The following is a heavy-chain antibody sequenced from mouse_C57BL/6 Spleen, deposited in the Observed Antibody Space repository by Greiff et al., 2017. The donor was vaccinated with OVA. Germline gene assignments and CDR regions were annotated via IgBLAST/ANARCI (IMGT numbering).Heavy chain of an antibody. CDR1: GYTFTSHS. CDR3: ARSGYSNFDY. J-gene: IGHJ2*01. D-gene: IGHD2-5*01. CDR2: IYPRDGCT. V-gene: IGHV1-78*01. Sequence: VQLQQSDAELVKPGASVKISCKVSGYTFTSHSIHWVKQRPEQGLEWIGSIYPRDGCTKYNEKFKGKATLTAAQSSSTAYMQLNSLTSEDSAVYFCARSGYSNFDYWGQGTTLTVSS.